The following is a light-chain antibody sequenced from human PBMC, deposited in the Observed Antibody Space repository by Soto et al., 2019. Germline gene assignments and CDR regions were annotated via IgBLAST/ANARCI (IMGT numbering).Light chain of an antibody. Sequence: EIVMTQSPATLSVSPGERATLSCRASQSVSSNLAWYQQKPGQAPRLLIYGASTRATGIPARFSGSGSGTEFTLTISILQSEDFAIYYCQHYNNWPPCTFGQGMKVEVK. J-gene: IGKJ1*01. CDR1: QSVSSN. CDR3: QHYNNWPPCT. CDR2: GAS. V-gene: IGKV3-15*01.